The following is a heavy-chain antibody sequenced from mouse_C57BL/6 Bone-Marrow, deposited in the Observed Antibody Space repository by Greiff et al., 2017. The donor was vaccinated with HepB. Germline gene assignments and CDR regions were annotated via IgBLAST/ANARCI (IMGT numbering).Heavy chain of an antibody. D-gene: IGHD3-3*01. J-gene: IGHJ3*01. Sequence: QVHVKQSGAELARPGASVKLSCKASGYTFTSYGISWVKQRTGQGLEWIGEIYPRSGNTYYNEKFKGKATLTADKSSSTAYMELRSLTSEDSAVYFCARSALGWAFAYWGQGTLVTVSA. CDR1: GYTFTSYG. V-gene: IGHV1-81*01. CDR3: ARSALGWAFAY. CDR2: IYPRSGNT.